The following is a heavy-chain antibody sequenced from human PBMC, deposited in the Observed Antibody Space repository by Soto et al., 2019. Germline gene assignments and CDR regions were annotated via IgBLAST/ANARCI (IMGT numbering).Heavy chain of an antibody. Sequence: ASVKVSCKASGYTFTSYAMHWVRQAPGQRLEWMGWINAGNGNTKYSQKFQGRVTITRDTSASTAYMELSSLRSEDTAVYYCARVASGYSGYGSNYFDYWGQGTLVTVSS. CDR3: ARVASGYSGYGSNYFDY. J-gene: IGHJ4*02. CDR1: GYTFTSYA. CDR2: INAGNGNT. V-gene: IGHV1-3*01. D-gene: IGHD5-12*01.